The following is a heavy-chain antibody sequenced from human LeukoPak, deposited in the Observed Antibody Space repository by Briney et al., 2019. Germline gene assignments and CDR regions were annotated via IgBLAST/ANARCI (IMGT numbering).Heavy chain of an antibody. J-gene: IGHJ5*02. Sequence: ASVTVSCKASGYTFTDYYIHWVRQAPGQGLEWMGWINPNSGGTYYAQKFQGRVTMTRDTSINTAYMELSRLRSDDTAVYYCARDAQKTPYYFGSGTYYESRWFDPWGQGALVTVSS. V-gene: IGHV1-2*02. CDR2: INPNSGGT. CDR1: GYTFTDYY. CDR3: ARDAQKTPYYFGSGTYYESRWFDP. D-gene: IGHD3-10*01.